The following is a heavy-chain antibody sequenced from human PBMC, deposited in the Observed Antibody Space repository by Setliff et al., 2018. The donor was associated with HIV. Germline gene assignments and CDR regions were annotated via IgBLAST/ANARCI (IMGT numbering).Heavy chain of an antibody. CDR2: IHYSGAT. CDR1: SGSISSGSYY. CDR3: ARIPYDGRSYGWFDT. V-gene: IGHV4-31*03. D-gene: IGHD3-22*01. Sequence: SETLSLTCTVSSGSISSGSYYWTWIRHHPENGLEWIACIHYSGATNYNPSLKSRVTISIDTSKNQFSLRLTSVTAADTAVYYCARIPYDGRSYGWFDTWGQGTLVTVSS. J-gene: IGHJ5*02.